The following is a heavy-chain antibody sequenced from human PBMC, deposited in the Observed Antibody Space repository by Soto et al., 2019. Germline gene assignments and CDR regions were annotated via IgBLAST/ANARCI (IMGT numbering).Heavy chain of an antibody. CDR2: TNHSGST. Sequence: QLQLQESGPGLVKPSETLSRTCTVSGGSISSSNYYWGWIRQPPGKGLEWIGSTNHSGSTYYNPSLKSRVNISVDTSKNQFTLSLSSVTAADTAVYYCARHGEKPAAGWCNYMAVWGKGTTVTVSS. J-gene: IGHJ6*03. CDR1: GGSISSSNYY. V-gene: IGHV4-39*01. CDR3: ARHGEKPAAGWCNYMAV. D-gene: IGHD6-13*01.